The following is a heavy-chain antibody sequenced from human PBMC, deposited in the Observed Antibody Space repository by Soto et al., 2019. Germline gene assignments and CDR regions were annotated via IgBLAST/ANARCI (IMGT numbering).Heavy chain of an antibody. CDR1: GYIFTSYW. CDR2: IYSGDSII. J-gene: IGHJ6*02. V-gene: IGHV5-51*01. D-gene: IGHD3-22*01. CDR3: ARPDSSAYRAYYYGLGV. Sequence: PGESLKMSCTGSGYIFTSYWIAWVRQVPGKGLEWMGIIYSGDSIIRYSPSFQGQVTISADKSISTAYLQWSSLKASDTAMYYCARPDSSAYRAYYYGLGVCRQRNTVTASS.